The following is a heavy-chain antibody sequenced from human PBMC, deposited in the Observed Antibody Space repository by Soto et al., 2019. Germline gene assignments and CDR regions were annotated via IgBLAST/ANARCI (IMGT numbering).Heavy chain of an antibody. J-gene: IGHJ4*02. D-gene: IGHD4-17*01. CDR2: IYYSGST. Sequence: PSETLSLTCTVSGGSISSSSFHWGWIRQPPGKGLEWIGSIYYSGSTYYSPSLKSRVTISVDTSKNQFSLKLSSVTAADTAVYYCARTYGGNTFDYWGQGTLVTVSS. CDR1: GGSISSSSFH. V-gene: IGHV4-39*07. CDR3: ARTYGGNTFDY.